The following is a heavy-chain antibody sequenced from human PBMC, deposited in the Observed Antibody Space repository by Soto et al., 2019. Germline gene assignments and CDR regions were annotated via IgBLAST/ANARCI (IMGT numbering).Heavy chain of an antibody. Sequence: GASVKCFCKASGYTFTRHGISLVRQAPGQGLEWMGWISAYNGNTNYAQKLQGRVTMTTDTSTSTAYMELRSLRSDDTAVYYCARGLHWSGSSDYWGQGTLVTVSS. CDR2: ISAYNGNT. CDR1: GYTFTRHG. CDR3: ARGLHWSGSSDY. J-gene: IGHJ4*02. D-gene: IGHD1-26*01. V-gene: IGHV1-18*01.